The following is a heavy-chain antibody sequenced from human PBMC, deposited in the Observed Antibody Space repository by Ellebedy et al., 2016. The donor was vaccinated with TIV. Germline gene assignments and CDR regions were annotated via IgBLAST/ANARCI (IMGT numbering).Heavy chain of an antibody. CDR2: FIPLFGTA. J-gene: IGHJ3*02. D-gene: IGHD2-15*01. CDR3: AKKYGDSSDIDLDAFDI. Sequence: ASVKVSXXASGGTFSIYALSWVRQTRGQGLELMGGFIPLFGTANYPPKFQGRVTITADGSTNTAYMELSSLRSEDTAVYYCAKKYGDSSDIDLDAFDIWGQGTMVTVSS. CDR1: GGTFSIYA. V-gene: IGHV1-69*13.